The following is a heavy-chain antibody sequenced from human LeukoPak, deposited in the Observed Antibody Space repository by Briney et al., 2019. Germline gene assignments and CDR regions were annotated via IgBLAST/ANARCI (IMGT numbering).Heavy chain of an antibody. CDR1: GGSIRSYF. CDR2: MDYSRST. CDR3: ARVRALSYYDSSGDLYYFDY. J-gene: IGHJ4*02. V-gene: IGHV4-59*01. Sequence: PSETLSLSCTVSGGSIRSYFWSWIRQPPGQGLEWIGYMDYSRSTHYHPSHKSRVTLSVDTSKNQFSLKLSSVTAADTAVYYCARVRALSYYDSSGDLYYFDYWGQGTMVTVSS. D-gene: IGHD3-22*01.